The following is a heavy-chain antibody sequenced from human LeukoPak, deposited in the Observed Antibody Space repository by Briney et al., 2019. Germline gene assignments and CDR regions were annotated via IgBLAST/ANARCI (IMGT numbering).Heavy chain of an antibody. J-gene: IGHJ3*02. Sequence: GGSLRLSCGASGFTFSDYSMSWFRQPPGKGLEWVAYIGSGGLTIYYADSVKGRSTIFRDNAKNVLYLQMNNLRAEDVAVYFCARDVGGEWELSDAFDIWGQGTMVTVSS. CDR2: IGSGGLTI. CDR1: GFTFSDYS. V-gene: IGHV3-11*01. D-gene: IGHD1-26*01. CDR3: ARDVGGEWELSDAFDI.